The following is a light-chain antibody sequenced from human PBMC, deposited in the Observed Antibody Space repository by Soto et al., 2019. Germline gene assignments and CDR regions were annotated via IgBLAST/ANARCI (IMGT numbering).Light chain of an antibody. CDR1: QSLLYSSNNKNY. CDR3: LQYYGTQWT. J-gene: IGKJ1*01. CDR2: WAS. V-gene: IGKV4-1*01. Sequence: DIVMTQSPDSLAVSLGERATINCKSSQSLLYSSNNKNYLTWYQQKPGQPPKLLIYWASTRESGVPDRFSGSGSGTDFTLTITSLQAEDVAVYYCLQYYGTQWTGGQGTKVELK.